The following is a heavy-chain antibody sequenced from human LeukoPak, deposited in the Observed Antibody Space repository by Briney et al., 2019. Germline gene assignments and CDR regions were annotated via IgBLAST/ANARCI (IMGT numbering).Heavy chain of an antibody. CDR1: GDTFTNYY. CDR3: ARDLNKVLTIFDF. Sequence: ASVKVSCKASGDTFTNYYIHWVRQAPGQGFEWMGIINPRGGDTSYPQKFRDRVTMTRDTSTSTVYMELSSLRSDDSAVYYCARDLNKVLTIFDFWGQGTLVAVSS. J-gene: IGHJ4*02. V-gene: IGHV1-46*01. D-gene: IGHD5-12*01. CDR2: INPRGGDT.